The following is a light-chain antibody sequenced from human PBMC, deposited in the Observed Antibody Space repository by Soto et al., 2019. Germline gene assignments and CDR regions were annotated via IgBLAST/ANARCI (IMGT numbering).Light chain of an antibody. J-gene: IGLJ2*01. Sequence: QSVLTQPASVSGSPGQSITISCTGTSSDVGGYNYVSWYQQHPGKAPKLMIYDVSNRPSGVSNRFSGSKSGNTASLTISWLQAEDEADYYCCSYTSSSTVVFGGGTQLTV. CDR2: DVS. CDR1: SSDVGGYNY. CDR3: CSYTSSSTVV. V-gene: IGLV2-14*01.